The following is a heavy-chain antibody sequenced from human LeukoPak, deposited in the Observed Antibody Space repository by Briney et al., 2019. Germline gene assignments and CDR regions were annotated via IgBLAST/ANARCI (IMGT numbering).Heavy chain of an antibody. D-gene: IGHD6-13*01. CDR2: IYYSGST. CDR3: ARRASSWGGLFDY. J-gene: IGHJ4*02. Sequence: SETLSLTCTVSGGSISSYYWSWLRQPPGKGLEWIGYIYYSGSTNYNPSLKSRVTISVDTSKNQFSLKLSSVTAADTAVYYCARRASSWGGLFDYWGQGTLVTVSS. CDR1: GGSISSYY. V-gene: IGHV4-59*08.